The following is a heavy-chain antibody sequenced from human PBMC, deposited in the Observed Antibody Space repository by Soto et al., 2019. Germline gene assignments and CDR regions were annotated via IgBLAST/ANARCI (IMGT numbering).Heavy chain of an antibody. CDR2: INSDGSIT. Sequence: EVQLVESGGGLILPGGSLRLSCAASGFRFNTHWMHWVRQAPGKGLVWVSRINSDGSITDYADSVKGRFSISRDNPRNTLYLQMNSLSPEDTAVYYCARAMTSVGAAAKGDFWGQGTLVTVSS. CDR3: ARAMTSVGAAAKGDF. CDR1: GFRFNTHW. J-gene: IGHJ4*02. D-gene: IGHD1-26*01. V-gene: IGHV3-74*01.